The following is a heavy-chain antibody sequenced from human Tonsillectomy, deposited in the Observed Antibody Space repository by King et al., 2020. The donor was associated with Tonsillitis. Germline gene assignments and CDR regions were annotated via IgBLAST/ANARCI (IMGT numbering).Heavy chain of an antibody. CDR1: GFTFSSYA. Sequence: EVQLVESGGGLVQPGESLRLSCAASGFTFSSYAMSWVRQAPGKGLELVSGISNIDDITYYTDSVKGRFTISRDISKNTLYLLMTSLRAEDTAVYYCAGEGVAPTGDAFDIWGQGTMVTVSS. D-gene: IGHD1-1*01. V-gene: IGHV3-23*04. J-gene: IGHJ3*02. CDR2: ISNIDDIT. CDR3: AGEGVAPTGDAFDI.